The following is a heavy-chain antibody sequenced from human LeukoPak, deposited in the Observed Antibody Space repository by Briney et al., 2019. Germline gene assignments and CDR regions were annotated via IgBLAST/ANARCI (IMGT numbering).Heavy chain of an antibody. J-gene: IGHJ5*02. V-gene: IGHV4-59*01. D-gene: IGHD3-22*01. Sequence: PSETLSLTCAVYGGSFSGYYWSWIRQPPGKGLEWIGYIYYSGSTNYNPSLKSRVTISVDTSKNQFSLKLSSVTAADTAVYYCARGGYYDSSGYYPNWFDPWGQGTLVTVSS. CDR3: ARGGYYDSSGYYPNWFDP. CDR1: GGSFSGYY. CDR2: IYYSGST.